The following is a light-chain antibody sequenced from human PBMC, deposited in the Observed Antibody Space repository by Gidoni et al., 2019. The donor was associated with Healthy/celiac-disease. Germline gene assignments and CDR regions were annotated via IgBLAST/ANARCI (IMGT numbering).Light chain of an antibody. CDR1: QCVSSY. Sequence: EIVLTQSPATLSLSPGERATLSCRASQCVSSYLAWYQQQPGQAPRLLIYYASNRATGIPARFSGSGSGTDFTLTISSLEPEDFAVYYCQQRSNWPPVTFXPXTKVDIK. CDR2: YAS. V-gene: IGKV3-11*01. J-gene: IGKJ3*01. CDR3: QQRSNWPPVT.